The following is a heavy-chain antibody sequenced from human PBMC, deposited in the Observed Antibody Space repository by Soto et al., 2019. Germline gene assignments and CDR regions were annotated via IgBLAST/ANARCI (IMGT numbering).Heavy chain of an antibody. CDR3: ARPGYSSSKDYFDY. D-gene: IGHD6-6*01. CDR2: IYYSGST. CDR1: GGSISSSSYY. Sequence: QLQLQESGPGLVKPSETLSLTYTVSGGSISSSSYYWGWIRQPPGKGLEWIGSIYYSGSTYYNPSLKSRVTISVDTSKNQFSLKLSSVTAADTAVYYCARPGYSSSKDYFDYWGQGTLVTVSS. V-gene: IGHV4-39*01. J-gene: IGHJ4*02.